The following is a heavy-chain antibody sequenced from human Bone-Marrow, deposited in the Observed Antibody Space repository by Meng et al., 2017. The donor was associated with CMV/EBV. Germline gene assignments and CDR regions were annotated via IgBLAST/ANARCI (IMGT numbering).Heavy chain of an antibody. J-gene: IGHJ6*02. V-gene: IGHV3-48*03. CDR3: ARGHRYFDWVPRYFYYGMDV. CDR2: ISSSGSTI. D-gene: IGHD3-9*01. Sequence: GGSLRLSCAASGFTFSSYEMNWVRQAPGKGLEWVSYISSSGSTIYYADSVKGRFTISRDNAKNSLYLQLNSLRAEDTAVYFCARGHRYFDWVPRYFYYGMDVCGQGTTVTVSS. CDR1: GFTFSSYE.